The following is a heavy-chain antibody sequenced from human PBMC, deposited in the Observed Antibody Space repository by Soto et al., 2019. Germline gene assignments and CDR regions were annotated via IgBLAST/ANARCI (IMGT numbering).Heavy chain of an antibody. Sequence: PSETLSLTCTVSGGSISSGGYYWSWIRQHPGKGLEWIGYIYYSGSTYYNPSLKSRVTISVDTSKNQFSLKLSSVTAADTAVYYCARARGVWFGELFPGVDSNDAFDIWGQGTMVTVSS. J-gene: IGHJ3*02. CDR2: IYYSGST. CDR3: ARARGVWFGELFPGVDSNDAFDI. V-gene: IGHV4-31*03. D-gene: IGHD3-10*01. CDR1: GGSISSGGYY.